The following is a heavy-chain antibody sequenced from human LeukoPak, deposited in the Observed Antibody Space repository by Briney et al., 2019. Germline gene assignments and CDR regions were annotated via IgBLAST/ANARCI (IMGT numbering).Heavy chain of an antibody. CDR1: GYTFTGYY. CDR3: AREFLGYCSSTSCCASDYYYGMDV. J-gene: IGHJ6*02. V-gene: IGHV1-2*04. Sequence: ASVKVSCKASGYTFTGYYMHWVRQAPGQGLEWMGRINPNSGGTNYAQKFQGWVTMTRDTSISTAYMELSRLRSDDTAVYYCAREFLGYCSSTSCCASDYYYGMDVWGQGTTVTVSS. CDR2: INPNSGGT. D-gene: IGHD2-2*01.